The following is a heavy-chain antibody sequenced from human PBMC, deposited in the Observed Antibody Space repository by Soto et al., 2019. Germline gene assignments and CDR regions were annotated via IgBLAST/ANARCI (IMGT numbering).Heavy chain of an antibody. V-gene: IGHV3-48*03. CDR2: ISSSGSTI. CDR3: ARDLIAARPWLVTKDY. J-gene: IGHJ4*02. CDR1: GFTFSSYE. Sequence: EVQLVESGGGLVQPGGSLRLSCAASGFTFSSYEMNWVRQAPGKGLEWVSYISSSGSTIYYADSVKGRFTISRDNAKNSLYLQTNSLRADDTAVYYCARDLIAARPWLVTKDYWGQGTLVTVSS. D-gene: IGHD6-6*01.